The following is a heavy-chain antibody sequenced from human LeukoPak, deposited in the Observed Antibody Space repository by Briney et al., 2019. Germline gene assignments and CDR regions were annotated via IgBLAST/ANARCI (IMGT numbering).Heavy chain of an antibody. J-gene: IGHJ3*02. D-gene: IGHD3-3*01. Sequence: PSETLSLTCAVSGYSISSGYYWGWIRQPPGKGLEWIGSIYHSGSTYYNPSLKSRVTISVDTSKNQFSLKLSSVTAADTAVYYCARHGHSFWSGYPGRDAFDIWGQGTMVTVSS. CDR2: IYHSGST. V-gene: IGHV4-38-2*01. CDR1: GYSISSGYY. CDR3: ARHGHSFWSGYPGRDAFDI.